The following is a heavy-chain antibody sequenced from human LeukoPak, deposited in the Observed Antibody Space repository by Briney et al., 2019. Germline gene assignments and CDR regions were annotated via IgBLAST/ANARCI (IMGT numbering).Heavy chain of an antibody. Sequence: GGSLRLSCAASGFTFSSYWMSWVRQAPGKGLEWVANIKQDGSEKYYVDSVKGRFTISRDNAKNSLYLQMNSLRAEDTAVYYCAREVRRNVRGVIPDYYYGMDVWGQGTTVTVSS. D-gene: IGHD3-10*01. CDR3: AREVRRNVRGVIPDYYYGMDV. CDR1: GFTFSSYW. J-gene: IGHJ6*02. V-gene: IGHV3-7*01. CDR2: IKQDGSEK.